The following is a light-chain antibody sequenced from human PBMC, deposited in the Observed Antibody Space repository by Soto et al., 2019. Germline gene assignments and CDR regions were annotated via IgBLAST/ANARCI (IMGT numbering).Light chain of an antibody. CDR3: HQSYSLPYT. CDR2: VVS. J-gene: IGKJ2*01. CDR1: QTISRN. Sequence: DIQLTQSPSSLSASVGDRVTITCRASQTISRNLNWYQQKPGEAPKLLMYVVSSLQGGVPSRFSGSESGTDYTLTISSLQPDDFATYYCHQSYSLPYTFGQGTKLEIK. V-gene: IGKV1-39*01.